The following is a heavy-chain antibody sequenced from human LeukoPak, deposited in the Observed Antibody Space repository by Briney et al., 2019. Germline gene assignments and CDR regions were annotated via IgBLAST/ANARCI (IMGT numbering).Heavy chain of an antibody. Sequence: GGSLRLSCAASGFTFSSYAMSWVRQAPGKGLEWVSAISGSGGSTYYADSVKGRFTISRDNAKNSLYLQMNSLRAEDTAVYYCAKENNWNDGRFNYFDYWGQGTLVTASS. CDR2: ISGSGGST. J-gene: IGHJ4*02. V-gene: IGHV3-23*01. CDR3: AKENNWNDGRFNYFDY. D-gene: IGHD1-20*01. CDR1: GFTFSSYA.